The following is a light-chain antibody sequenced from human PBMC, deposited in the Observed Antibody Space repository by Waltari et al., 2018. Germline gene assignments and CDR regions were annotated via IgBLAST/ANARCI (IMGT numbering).Light chain of an antibody. CDR1: NSNIGSNH. Sequence: QSVLTQSPSTSGTPGQRVTISCSGSNSNIGSNHVYWYQQLPGTAPKLLIYRSVLRPSGVPVRFSGSRSGTSASLAIRGLRSEDEAHYYCFVWDDSLSGLWVFGGGTKLTVL. V-gene: IGLV1-47*01. CDR2: RSV. J-gene: IGLJ3*02. CDR3: FVWDDSLSGLWV.